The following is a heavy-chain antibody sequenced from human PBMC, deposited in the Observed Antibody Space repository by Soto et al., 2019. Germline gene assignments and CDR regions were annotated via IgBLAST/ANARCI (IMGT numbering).Heavy chain of an antibody. V-gene: IGHV3-21*01. CDR1: GFTFSSYS. Sequence: GGSLRLSCAASGFTFSSYSMNWVRQAPGKGLEWVSSISSSSSYIYYADSVKGRFTISRDNAKNSLYLQMNSLRAEDTAVYYCARSAVPGLQWLLPPSPAESFKHWGQGTLVTAPQ. D-gene: IGHD3-3*01. CDR3: ARSAVPGLQWLLPPSPAESFKH. J-gene: IGHJ1*01. CDR2: ISSSSSYI.